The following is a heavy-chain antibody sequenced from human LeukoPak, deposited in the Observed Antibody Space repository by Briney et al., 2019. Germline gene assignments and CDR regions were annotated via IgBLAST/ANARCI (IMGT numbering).Heavy chain of an antibody. Sequence: KSSETLSLTCTVSGGSISSGGYYWSWIRQHPEKGLEWIGYIYYSGSTYYNPSLKSRVTISVDTSKNQFSLKLSSVTAADTAVYYCARDRVWYSSGWYRGLDYWGQGTLVTVSS. J-gene: IGHJ4*02. D-gene: IGHD6-19*01. V-gene: IGHV4-31*03. CDR2: IYYSGST. CDR3: ARDRVWYSSGWYRGLDY. CDR1: GGSISSGGYY.